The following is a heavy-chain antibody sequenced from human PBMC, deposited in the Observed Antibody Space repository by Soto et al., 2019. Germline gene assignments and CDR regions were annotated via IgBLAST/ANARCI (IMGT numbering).Heavy chain of an antibody. J-gene: IGHJ4*02. Sequence: ASEKVACKASGFTFSTHDIHWVRQAAGQGPEWMGWMNPNNGNTGYAQKFQGRVTMARNTSISTAYMELSSLRSDDTAVYYCTSRKERAGPHYFDYWGQGTLVTVS. CDR2: MNPNNGNT. CDR3: TSRKERAGPHYFDY. CDR1: GFTFSTHD. V-gene: IGHV1-8*01.